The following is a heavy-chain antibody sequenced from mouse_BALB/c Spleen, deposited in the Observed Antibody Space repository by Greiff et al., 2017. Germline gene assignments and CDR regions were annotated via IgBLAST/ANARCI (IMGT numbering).Heavy chain of an antibody. CDR2: IDPENGDT. D-gene: IGHD1-2*01. CDR3: NAPEFLTTAPFAY. V-gene: IGHV14-4*02. J-gene: IGHJ3*01. Sequence: VQLQQSGAELVRSGASVKLSCTASGFNIKDYYMHWVKQRPEQGLEWIGWIDPENGDTEYAPKFQGKATMTADTSSNTAYLQLSSLTSEDTAVYYCNAPEFLTTAPFAYWGQGTLVTVSA. CDR1: GFNIKDYY.